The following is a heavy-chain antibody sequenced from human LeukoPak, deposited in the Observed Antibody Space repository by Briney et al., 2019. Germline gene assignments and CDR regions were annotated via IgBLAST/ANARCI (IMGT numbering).Heavy chain of an antibody. CDR3: ARGTYYYGSGSQTKYYMDV. D-gene: IGHD3-10*01. J-gene: IGHJ6*03. CDR1: GGSFSGYY. V-gene: IGHV4-34*01. Sequence: SETLSLTCAVYGGSFSGYYWSWIRQPPGKGLEWIGEINHSGSTNYNPSLKSRVTISVDTSKNQFSLKLSSVTAADTAVYYCARGTYYYGSGSQTKYYMDVWGKGTTVTVSS. CDR2: INHSGST.